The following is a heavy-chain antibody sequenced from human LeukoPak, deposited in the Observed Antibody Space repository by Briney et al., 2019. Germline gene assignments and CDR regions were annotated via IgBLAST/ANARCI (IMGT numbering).Heavy chain of an antibody. V-gene: IGHV3-23*01. CDR1: GFTFSSYA. CDR3: AKEPHTAIPEGWFDP. CDR2: ISDSGGST. Sequence: GGSLRLSCAASGFTFSSYAMSWVRQAPAKGLEGVSAISDSGGSTYYADSVKGRFTIPRHNSKNTLYLQMNSLRAEDTAVYYCAKEPHTAIPEGWFDPWGQGTLVTVSS. D-gene: IGHD2-2*02. J-gene: IGHJ5*02.